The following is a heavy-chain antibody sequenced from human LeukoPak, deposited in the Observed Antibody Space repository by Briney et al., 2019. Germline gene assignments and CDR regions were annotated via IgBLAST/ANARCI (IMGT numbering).Heavy chain of an antibody. D-gene: IGHD6-19*01. V-gene: IGHV1-46*01. CDR3: ASRKENSSGWPTLDY. J-gene: IGHJ4*02. Sequence: ASVKVSCKASGYTLTSYYMHWVRQAPGQGLEWMGIINPSGGSTSYAQKFQGRVTMTRDTSTSTVYMELSSLRSEDTAVYYCASRKENSSGWPTLDYWGQGTLVTVSS. CDR1: GYTLTSYY. CDR2: INPSGGST.